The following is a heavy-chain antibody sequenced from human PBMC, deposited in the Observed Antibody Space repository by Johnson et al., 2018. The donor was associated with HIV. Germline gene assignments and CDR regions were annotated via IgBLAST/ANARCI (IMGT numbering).Heavy chain of an antibody. Sequence: VQLVESGGGLVQPGGSLRLSCAASGFTFSNYAMTWVRQAPGKGPEWVSAISGSGGSTYYADSVKGRVTISRDNSKNTLYLQMNSLRADDTAVYYFAREDMELGAFDIWGQGTMVTVSS. CDR2: ISGSGGST. J-gene: IGHJ3*02. CDR1: GFTFSNYA. CDR3: AREDMELGAFDI. V-gene: IGHV3-23*04. D-gene: IGHD2-15*01.